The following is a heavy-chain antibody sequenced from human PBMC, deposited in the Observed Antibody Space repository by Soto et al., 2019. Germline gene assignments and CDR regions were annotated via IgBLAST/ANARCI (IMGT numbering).Heavy chain of an antibody. D-gene: IGHD4-17*01. V-gene: IGHV3-15*01. J-gene: IGHJ1*01. CDR2: IKSKTDGGTT. CDR3: TTARGTYGAEYFQH. CDR1: GFTFTNAW. Sequence: GSLRLSCAASGFTFTNAWMSWVRQAPGKGLEWVGRIKSKTDGGTTDYAAPVKGRFTISRDDSKNTLYLQMNSLKTEDTAVYYCTTARGTYGAEYFQHWGQGTLVTVSS.